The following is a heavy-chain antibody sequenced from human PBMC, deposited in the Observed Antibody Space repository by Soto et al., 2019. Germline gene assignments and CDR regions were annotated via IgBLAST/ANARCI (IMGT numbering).Heavy chain of an antibody. J-gene: IGHJ6*02. Sequence: SETLSLTCAVSGYSISSGYYWGWIRQPPGKGLEWIGSIYHSGSTYYNPSLKSRVTISVDTSKNQFSLKLSSVTAADTAVYYCAREGRTQIFGGVISSYYGMDVWGQGTTVT. CDR1: GYSISSGYY. CDR2: IYHSGST. D-gene: IGHD3-3*01. CDR3: AREGRTQIFGGVISSYYGMDV. V-gene: IGHV4-38-2*02.